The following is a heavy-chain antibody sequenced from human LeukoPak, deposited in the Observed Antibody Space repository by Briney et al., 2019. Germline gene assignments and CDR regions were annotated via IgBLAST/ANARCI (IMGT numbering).Heavy chain of an antibody. J-gene: IGHJ3*02. D-gene: IGHD3-22*01. CDR2: ISYSGGT. Sequence: PSETLSLTCAVSGGSISSNNWWGWVRQPPGKGLEWIGSISYSGGTAYNPSLRSRVTISVDTSKNQFSLKVNSVTAADTAVYYCAREVEYYDSSGYRPHAFDIWGQGTLVTVSS. CDR3: AREVEYYDSSGYRPHAFDI. V-gene: IGHV4-39*02. CDR1: GGSISSNNW.